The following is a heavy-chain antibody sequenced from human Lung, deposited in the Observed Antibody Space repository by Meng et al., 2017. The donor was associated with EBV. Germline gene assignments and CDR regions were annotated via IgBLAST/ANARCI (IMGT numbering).Heavy chain of an antibody. J-gene: IGHJ5*02. V-gene: IGHV3-30*03. CDR3: ATTVGSGFP. D-gene: IGHD2-15*01. CDR2: ISYDGSAK. CDR1: RFTFSSYG. Sequence: QGQLVGSGGGLVQPGRSLRLSCTASRFTFSSYGMHWVRQAPGKGLEWVSFISYDGSAKFYADFVKGRFTVSRDNSKNTLYLQMNSLRAEDTAVYYCATTVGSGFPWGQGTLVTVSS.